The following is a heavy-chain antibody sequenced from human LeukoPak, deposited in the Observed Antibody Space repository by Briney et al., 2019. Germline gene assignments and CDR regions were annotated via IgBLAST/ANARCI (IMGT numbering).Heavy chain of an antibody. CDR1: GFTFSSYA. Sequence: GGSLRLPCAASGFTFSSYAMSWVRQAPGKGLEWVSGIVGSGTSTYYADSVKGRFTVSRDNSKNTLCLQMKSLRVEDTAIYYCAKHRGSSYGSLDYWGQGILVTVSS. J-gene: IGHJ4*02. CDR2: IVGSGTST. D-gene: IGHD5-18*01. V-gene: IGHV3-23*01. CDR3: AKHRGSSYGSLDY.